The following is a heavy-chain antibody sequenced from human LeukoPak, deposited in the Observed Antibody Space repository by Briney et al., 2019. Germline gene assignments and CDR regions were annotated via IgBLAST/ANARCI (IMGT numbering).Heavy chain of an antibody. Sequence: PSETLSLTCSVSGGSTRTSTSYWCWVRQPPGKGLEWIGSIHYSGSTYKNPSLKSRVTISMDTSGSQFSLKVTSLTAADSAVYFCARESSSSRYFMDVWGRGTTVTVSS. CDR3: ARESSSSRYFMDV. CDR2: IHYSGST. V-gene: IGHV4-39*07. J-gene: IGHJ6*03. D-gene: IGHD6-6*01. CDR1: GGSTRTSTSY.